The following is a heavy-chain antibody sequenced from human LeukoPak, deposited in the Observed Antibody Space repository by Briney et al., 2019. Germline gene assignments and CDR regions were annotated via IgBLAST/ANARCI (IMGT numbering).Heavy chain of an antibody. Sequence: SETLSLTCTVSGDSSNSHYWTWIRQPPGKGLEWIGYIYYSGSTNYNPSLKSRVTISVDTSKNQFSLKLSSVTAADTAVYYCARGASYSGYDSDDAFDIWGQGTMVTVSS. D-gene: IGHD5-12*01. J-gene: IGHJ3*02. CDR2: IYYSGST. CDR1: GDSSNSHY. CDR3: ARGASYSGYDSDDAFDI. V-gene: IGHV4-59*11.